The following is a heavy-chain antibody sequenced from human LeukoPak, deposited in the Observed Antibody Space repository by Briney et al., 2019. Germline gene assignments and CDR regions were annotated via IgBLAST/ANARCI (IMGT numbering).Heavy chain of an antibody. V-gene: IGHV4-38-2*02. D-gene: IGHD4-17*01. CDR1: GYSISSGYY. CDR2: IYHSGST. CDR3: AREGAYGAVAY. J-gene: IGHJ4*02. Sequence: SETLSLTCTVSGYSISSGYYWGWIRQPPGKGLEWIGSIYHSGSTYCNPSLKSRVTISVDTSKNQFSLKLSSVTAADTAVYYCAREGAYGAVAYWGQGTLVTVSS.